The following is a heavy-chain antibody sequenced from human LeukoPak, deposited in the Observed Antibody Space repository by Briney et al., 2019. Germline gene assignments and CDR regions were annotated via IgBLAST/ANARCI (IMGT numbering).Heavy chain of an antibody. D-gene: IGHD6-13*01. V-gene: IGHV3-48*01. J-gene: IGHJ4*02. CDR3: ARGSSSSWYVHYFDY. CDR2: ISTSSSTI. CDR1: GFTFSSYS. Sequence: GGSLTLSCAASGFTFSSYSMNWVRQAPGKGLEWVSYISTSSSTIYYADSVKGRFTISRDNAKNSLYLQMNSLRAEDTAVYYCARGSSSSWYVHYFDYWGQGTLVTVSS.